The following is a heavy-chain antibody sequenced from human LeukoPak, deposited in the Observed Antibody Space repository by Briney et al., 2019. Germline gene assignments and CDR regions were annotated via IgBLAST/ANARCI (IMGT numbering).Heavy chain of an antibody. J-gene: IGHJ4*02. CDR2: ISGSGGST. D-gene: IGHD3-22*01. Sequence: PGGSLRLSCAASGFTFSRYWMTWVRQAPGKGLEWVSAISGSGGSTYYADSVKGRFTISRDNSKNTLYLQMNSLRAEDTAVYYCAKGNGGYYYDSTGYRDGYFDYWGQGALVTVSS. CDR1: GFTFSRYW. CDR3: AKGNGGYYYDSTGYRDGYFDY. V-gene: IGHV3-23*01.